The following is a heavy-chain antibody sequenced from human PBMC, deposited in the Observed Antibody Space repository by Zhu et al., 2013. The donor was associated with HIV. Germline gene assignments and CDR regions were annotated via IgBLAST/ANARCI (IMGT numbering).Heavy chain of an antibody. CDR1: GYTFTSYY. CDR2: INPSGGST. D-gene: IGHD3-22*01. J-gene: IGHJ4*02. V-gene: IGHV1-46*01. Sequence: QVQLVQSGAEVKKPGASVKVSCKASGYTFTSYYMHWVRQAPGQGLEWMGIINPSGGSTSYAQKFQGRVTMTRDTSTSTVYMELSSLRSEDTAVYYCAEVRKGIVVGSPRXYFDYVGQGTLVTVSS. CDR3: AEVRKGIVVGSPRXYFDY.